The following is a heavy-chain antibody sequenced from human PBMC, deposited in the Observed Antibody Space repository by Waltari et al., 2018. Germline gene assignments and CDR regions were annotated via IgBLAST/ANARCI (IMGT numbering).Heavy chain of an antibody. J-gene: IGHJ4*02. Sequence: QVQLQQWGAGLLKPSETLSRTCAVYGGSFSVYYWTWIRQPPGKGLEWIGEINHSGSTNYNPSLKSRVTISVDTSKNQFSLKLSSVTAADTAVYYCARRSGSGSIPFDYWGQGTLVTVSS. CDR3: ARRSGSGSIPFDY. CDR1: GGSFSVYY. CDR2: INHSGST. D-gene: IGHD3-10*01. V-gene: IGHV4-34*01.